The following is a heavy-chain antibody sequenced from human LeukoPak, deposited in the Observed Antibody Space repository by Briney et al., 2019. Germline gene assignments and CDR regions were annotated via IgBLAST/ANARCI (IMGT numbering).Heavy chain of an antibody. CDR1: GGAISSSHYN. D-gene: IGHD6-13*01. J-gene: IGHJ4*02. V-gene: IGHV4-39*07. CDR3: ATERIAAAGPFDY. CDR2: IYHSGST. Sequence: PSETLSLTCTVSGGAISSSHYNWGWIRQPPGKGLEWIASIYHSGSTYYNPSLKSRVIMSVDTSKNQFSLKLSSVTAADTAVYYCATERIAAAGPFDYWGQGTLVTVSS.